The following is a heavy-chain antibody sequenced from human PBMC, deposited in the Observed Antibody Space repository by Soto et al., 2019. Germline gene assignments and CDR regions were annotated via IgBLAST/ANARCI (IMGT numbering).Heavy chain of an antibody. CDR3: ARDDSSSWLSFDY. V-gene: IGHV4-59*01. J-gene: IGHJ4*02. CDR2: IYYSGST. Sequence: QVQLQESGPGLVKPSETLSLTCTVSGGSISSYYWSWIRQPPGKGLVWIGYIYYSGSTNYNPSLKSRVTISVDTSKNQFSLKLSSVTAADTAVYYCARDDSSSWLSFDYWGQGTLVTVSS. CDR1: GGSISSYY. D-gene: IGHD6-13*01.